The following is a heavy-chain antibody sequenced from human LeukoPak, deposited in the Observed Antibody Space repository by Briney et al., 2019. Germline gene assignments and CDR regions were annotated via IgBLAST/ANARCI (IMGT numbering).Heavy chain of an antibody. V-gene: IGHV1-8*01. CDR3: ARPSTSDAFDI. CDR2: MNPNSGNT. J-gene: IGHJ3*02. Sequence: ASVTVSCTASGYTFTSYDINWVRPATGQGLEWMGWMNPNSGNTGYAQKFQGRVTMTRNTSISTAYMELSSLRSEDTAVYYCARPSTSDAFDIWGQGTMVTVSS. CDR1: GYTFTSYD.